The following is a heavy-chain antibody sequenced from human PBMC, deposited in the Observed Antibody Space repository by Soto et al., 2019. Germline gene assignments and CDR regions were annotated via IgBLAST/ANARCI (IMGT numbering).Heavy chain of an antibody. CDR1: GYSFTSYW. Sequence: GESLKISCNGSGYSFTSYWIGWVRQMPGKGLEWMGIIYPGDSDTRYSPSFQGQVTISADKSISTAYLQWSSLKASDTAMYYCARPSPRIAAAGIVGGSWFDPWGQGTLVTVSS. CDR2: IYPGDSDT. J-gene: IGHJ5*02. V-gene: IGHV5-51*01. CDR3: ARPSPRIAAAGIVGGSWFDP. D-gene: IGHD6-13*01.